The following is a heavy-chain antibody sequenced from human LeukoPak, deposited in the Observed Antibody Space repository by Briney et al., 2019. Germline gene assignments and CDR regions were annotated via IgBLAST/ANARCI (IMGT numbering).Heavy chain of an antibody. Sequence: SETLSLTCAVYGGSFSGYYWSWIRQPPGKGLEWIGEINHSGSTNYNPSLKSRVTISVDTSKNQFSLKLSSVTAADTAVYYCARLRLRYFDWSYYMDVWGKGTTVTISS. V-gene: IGHV4-34*01. CDR2: INHSGST. CDR1: GGSFSGYY. CDR3: ARLRLRYFDWSYYMDV. J-gene: IGHJ6*03. D-gene: IGHD3-9*01.